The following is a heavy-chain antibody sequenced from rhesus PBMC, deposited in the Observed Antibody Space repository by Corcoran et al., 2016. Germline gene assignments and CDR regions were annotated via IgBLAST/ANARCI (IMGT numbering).Heavy chain of an antibody. Sequence: QVKLQQWGEGLVKPSETLSLTCAVYGGSISGYYYCSWIRQPAGKGLEWIGYIYGNRARPNYPPSRQNRVTIATATSKNQFSLKLSSVTAADTAVYYCARARQRLVQSAFDFWGQGLRVTVSS. D-gene: IGHD6S26*01. V-gene: IGHV4-73*01. J-gene: IGHJ3*01. CDR2: IYGNRARP. CDR1: GGSISGYYY. CDR3: ARARQRLVQSAFDF.